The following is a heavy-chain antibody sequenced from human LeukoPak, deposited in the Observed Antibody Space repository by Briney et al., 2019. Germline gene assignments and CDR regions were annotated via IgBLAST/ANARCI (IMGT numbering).Heavy chain of an antibody. CDR1: GFTFSDYY. J-gene: IGHJ4*02. D-gene: IGHD3-3*01. V-gene: IGHV3-30*02. CDR3: AKDQFAMDYDFWSGYSASDY. Sequence: GGSLRLSCAASGFTFSDYYMSWIRQAPGKGLEWVAFIRYDGSNKYYADSVKGRFTISRDNSKNTLYLQMNSLRAEDTAVYYCAKDQFAMDYDFWSGYSASDYWGQGTLVTVSS. CDR2: IRYDGSNK.